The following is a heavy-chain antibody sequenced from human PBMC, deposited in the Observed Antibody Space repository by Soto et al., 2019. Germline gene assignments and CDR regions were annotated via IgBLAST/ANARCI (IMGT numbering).Heavy chain of an antibody. D-gene: IGHD6-19*01. CDR3: ARGGLLPDY. Sequence: QLQLQEYGSGLVKPSQTLSLTCAVSGGSISSGGYSWSWIRQPPGKGLEWIGYISHSGSTYFNPSLKSRVTISVDRSKNQFSLKLSSVTAADTAVYYCARGGLLPDYWGQGTLVTVSS. J-gene: IGHJ4*02. CDR1: GGSISSGGYS. CDR2: ISHSGST. V-gene: IGHV4-30-2*01.